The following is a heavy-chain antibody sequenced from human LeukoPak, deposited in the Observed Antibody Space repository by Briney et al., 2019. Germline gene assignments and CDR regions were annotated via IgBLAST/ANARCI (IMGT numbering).Heavy chain of an antibody. CDR2: MNPNSGNT. D-gene: IGHD3-22*01. J-gene: IGHJ4*02. Sequence: GASVKVSCKASGYTFTRYDITWVRQASGEGLEWMGWMNPNSGNTGYAQKFQGRVTMTRNTSISTAYMELSSLRSEDTAVYYCARGFSSGYFLDWGQGTLVTVSS. CDR3: ARGFSSGYFLD. V-gene: IGHV1-8*01. CDR1: GYTFTRYD.